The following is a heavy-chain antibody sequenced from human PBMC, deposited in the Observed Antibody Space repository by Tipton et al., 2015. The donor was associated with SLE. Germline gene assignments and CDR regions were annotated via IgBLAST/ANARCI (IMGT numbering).Heavy chain of an antibody. D-gene: IGHD3-16*02. V-gene: IGHV1-46*01. CDR1: GGTFSSYT. CDR2: INPSGGST. J-gene: IGHJ3*02. Sequence: QLVKSGPEVKKPGSSVKVSCKASGGTFSSYTISWVRQAPGQGLERMGIINPSGGSTSYAQKFQGRVTMTRDTSTSTVYMELSSLRSEDTAVYYCARGIMITFGGVIVIDAFDIWGQGTMVTVSS. CDR3: ARGIMITFGGVIVIDAFDI.